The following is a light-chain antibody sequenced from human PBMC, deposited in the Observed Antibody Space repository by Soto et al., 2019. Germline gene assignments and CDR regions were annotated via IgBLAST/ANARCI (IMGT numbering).Light chain of an antibody. CDR2: DAS. Sequence: DIQMTQSPSTLSASVVDRVTITCRASQSISSWSAWYQQKPGKATKLLIYDASSLESGVPSRFSGSGSGREFTQTISSLQPDAFATYDCEPYTSYLFGPAPNVDS. CDR1: QSISSW. CDR3: EPYTSYL. J-gene: IGKJ3*01. V-gene: IGKV1-5*01.